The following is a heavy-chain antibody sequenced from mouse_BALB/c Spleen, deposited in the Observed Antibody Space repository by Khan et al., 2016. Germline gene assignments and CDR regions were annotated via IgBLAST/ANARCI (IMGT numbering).Heavy chain of an antibody. CDR3: VRQDLRSYFDV. V-gene: IGHV10-1*02. CDR1: GFTFNTYA. CDR2: IRTKSNNLST. J-gene: IGHJ1*01. Sequence: EVQLVESGGGLVQPKGSLKLSCAASGFTFNTYAMDWVRQAPGKGSEWVARIRTKSNNLSTYYADSVKDRFTISRDDSQSMLYLQMNNLKTEDTAMYYCVRQDLRSYFDVWGAGTTVTVSS.